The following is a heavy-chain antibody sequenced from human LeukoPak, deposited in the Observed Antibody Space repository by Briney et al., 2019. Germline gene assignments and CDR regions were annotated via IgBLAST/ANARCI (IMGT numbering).Heavy chain of an antibody. CDR1: GGSISSGGYY. V-gene: IGHV4-31*03. CDR2: IYYSGST. J-gene: IGHJ4*02. D-gene: IGHD6-13*01. Sequence: PSQTLSLTCTVSGGSISSGGYYWSWIRQHPGKGLEWIGYIYYSGSTYYNPSLKSRVTTSVDTSKNQFSLKLSSVTAADTAVYYCARTYSSSWYYFDYWGQGTLVTVSS. CDR3: ARTYSSSWYYFDY.